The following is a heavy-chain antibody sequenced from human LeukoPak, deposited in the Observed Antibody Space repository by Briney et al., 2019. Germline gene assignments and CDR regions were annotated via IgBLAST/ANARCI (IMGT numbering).Heavy chain of an antibody. CDR2: IYPGDSDT. CDR1: GYSFTSYW. Sequence: GESLKISCKGSGYSFTSYWIGWVRQMPGKGLEWMGIIYPGDSDTGYSPSFQGQVTISADKSISTAYLQWSSLKASDTAMYYCARHGYYDSSGYFRGSPADYWGQGTLVTVPS. CDR3: ARHGYYDSSGYFRGSPADY. J-gene: IGHJ4*02. V-gene: IGHV5-51*01. D-gene: IGHD3-22*01.